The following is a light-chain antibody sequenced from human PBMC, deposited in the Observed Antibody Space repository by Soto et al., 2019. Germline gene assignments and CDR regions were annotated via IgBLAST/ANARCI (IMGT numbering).Light chain of an antibody. J-gene: IGKJ1*01. Sequence: DIQMTQSPSTLSASVGDRVTITCRASQSISSWLAWYQQKPGKAPKLLLYKASSLESGVPSMFSGSGSGTEFTLTISSLQPDDFATYYCQQYNSYPRWTFGQGTKVEIK. CDR2: KAS. CDR1: QSISSW. CDR3: QQYNSYPRWT. V-gene: IGKV1-5*03.